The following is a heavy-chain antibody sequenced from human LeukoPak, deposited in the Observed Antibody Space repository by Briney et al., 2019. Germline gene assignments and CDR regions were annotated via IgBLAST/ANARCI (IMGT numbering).Heavy chain of an antibody. Sequence: SETLSLTCTVSGGSISSDYWSWIRQPPGRGLEWIGYIYYSGSTNYNPSLKSRVTISVDTSKNQFSLKLSSVTAADTAVYYCARATPGFNYDFWSGYYTYFDYWGQGTLVTVSS. V-gene: IGHV4-59*01. J-gene: IGHJ4*02. D-gene: IGHD3-3*01. CDR3: ARATPGFNYDFWSGYYTYFDY. CDR2: IYYSGST. CDR1: GGSISSDY.